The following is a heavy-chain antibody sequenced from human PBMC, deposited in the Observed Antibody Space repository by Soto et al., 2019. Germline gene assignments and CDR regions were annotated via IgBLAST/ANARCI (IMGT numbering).Heavy chain of an antibody. V-gene: IGHV4-34*01. D-gene: IGHD2-15*01. J-gene: IGHJ6*02. CDR2: INHSGST. CDR3: GGGGCSGGSCYWPRYYYGMDV. CDR1: GGSFSGYY. Sequence: SETLSLTCAVYGGSFSGYYWSWIRQPPGKGLEWIGEINHSGSTNYNPSLKSRVTISVDTSKNQFSLKLSSVTAADTAVYYCGGGGCSGGSCYWPRYYYGMDVWGQGTTVTVSS.